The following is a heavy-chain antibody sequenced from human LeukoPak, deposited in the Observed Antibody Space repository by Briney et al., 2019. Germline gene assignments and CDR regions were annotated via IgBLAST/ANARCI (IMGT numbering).Heavy chain of an antibody. J-gene: IGHJ4*02. CDR1: GYTFTSYY. D-gene: IGHD3-3*01. Sequence: ASVKVSCKASGYTFTSYYMHWVRQAPGQGLEWMGIINPSGGSTSYAQKFQGRVTMTRDTSTSTVYMELSSLRSEDTAAYYCARDKYYDFWSGYYTGEYYFDYWGQGTLVTVSS. CDR2: INPSGGST. CDR3: ARDKYYDFWSGYYTGEYYFDY. V-gene: IGHV1-46*01.